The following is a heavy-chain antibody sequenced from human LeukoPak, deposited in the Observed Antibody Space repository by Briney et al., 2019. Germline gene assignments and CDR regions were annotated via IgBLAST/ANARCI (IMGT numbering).Heavy chain of an antibody. CDR2: INPNSGGT. D-gene: IGHD2-2*01. J-gene: IGHJ4*02. V-gene: IGHV1-2*02. Sequence: ASVKVSCKASGYTFTGYYMHWVRQAPGQGLEWMGWINPNSGGTNYAQKFQGRVTMTRDTSISTAYMELSRLRSDDTAVYCCAREGCSSTSCYYFDYWGQGTLVTVSS. CDR3: AREGCSSTSCYYFDY. CDR1: GYTFTGYY.